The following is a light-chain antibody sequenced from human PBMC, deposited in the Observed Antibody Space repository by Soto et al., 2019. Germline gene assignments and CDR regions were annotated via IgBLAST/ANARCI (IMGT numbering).Light chain of an antibody. CDR1: ISDFGGYNY. CDR2: DVS. J-gene: IGLJ2*01. Sequence: QSVLTQPASVSGSPGQSITISCTGTISDFGGYNYVSCYQRHPGKAPKRMIDDVSNRPSGVSHRFSGSKSGNTASLTISVLHAEDEADYYCSSYTSSSTVLFCGGTKLTVL. V-gene: IGLV2-14*03. CDR3: SSYTSSSTVL.